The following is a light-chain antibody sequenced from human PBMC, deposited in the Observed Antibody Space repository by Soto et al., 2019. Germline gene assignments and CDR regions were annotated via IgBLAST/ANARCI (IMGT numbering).Light chain of an antibody. V-gene: IGLV7-46*01. Sequence: QAVGAQEPPPTVFPGGAVPLPRCSRTGAVTSGHYPYWFQQKPGQAPRTLIYDTSNKHSWTPARFSGSLLGGKAALTLSGAQPEDEAEYYCLLSYRGTYVFGNGTNVTVL. CDR2: DTS. J-gene: IGLJ1*01. CDR1: TGAVTSGHY. CDR3: LLSYRGTYV.